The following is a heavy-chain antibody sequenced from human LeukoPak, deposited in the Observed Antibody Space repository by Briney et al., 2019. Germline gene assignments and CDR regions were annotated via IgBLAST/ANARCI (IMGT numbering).Heavy chain of an antibody. Sequence: SETLSLTCTVSGGSISSYYCSWIRQPPGKGLEWIGYIYYSGSTNYNPSLKSRVTISVDTSKNQFSLKLSSVTAADTAVYYCARESRIGHLFDYWGQGTLVTVSS. CDR1: GGSISSYY. CDR2: IYYSGST. D-gene: IGHD2-15*01. V-gene: IGHV4-59*12. CDR3: ARESRIGHLFDY. J-gene: IGHJ4*02.